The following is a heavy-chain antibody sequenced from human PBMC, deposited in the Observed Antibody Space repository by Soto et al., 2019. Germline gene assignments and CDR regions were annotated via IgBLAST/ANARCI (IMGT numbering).Heavy chain of an antibody. CDR3: STSVYCSTTRCYYYYGLDV. V-gene: IGHV1-69*01. D-gene: IGHD2-2*01. Sequence: QVQLVQSGAEVKKPGSSVKVSCKVSGGTFSSHSINWVRQAPGQGPEWMGGIIPIFGTENYAQKLQGRVTITADESTSTDYMELSSLTSEDTALYYCSTSVYCSTTRCYYYYGLDVWGQGTTVIVSS. J-gene: IGHJ6*02. CDR1: GGTFSSHS. CDR2: IIPIFGTE.